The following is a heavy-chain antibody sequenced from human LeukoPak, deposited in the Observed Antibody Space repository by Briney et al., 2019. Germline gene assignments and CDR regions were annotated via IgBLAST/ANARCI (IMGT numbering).Heavy chain of an antibody. V-gene: IGHV4-39*01. D-gene: IGHD2-8*01. CDR3: ARLSDAIDY. Sequence: SETLSLTCTVSGDSISSSGRFYWGWLRQPPGKGLEWIGSMDYSGTTDYNPSLKSRVTLSVDTSKDQFSLKLTSVTAADTAVYYCARLSDAIDYWGQGTLVTVSP. CDR1: GDSISSSGRFY. CDR2: MDYSGTT. J-gene: IGHJ4*02.